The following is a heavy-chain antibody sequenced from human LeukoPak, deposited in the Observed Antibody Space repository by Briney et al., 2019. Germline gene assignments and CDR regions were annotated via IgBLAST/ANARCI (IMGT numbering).Heavy chain of an antibody. V-gene: IGHV3-66*01. CDR1: GFTVSSNH. J-gene: IGHJ4*02. Sequence: RGGSLRLSCAASGFTVSSNHMSWGRQAPGKGLEWVSVIYSGGTIYYADSVKGRFTISRDNSKNTVYLEMNSLRAEDTAVYYCARDGENHYYDYWGQGTLVSVST. CDR2: IYSGGTI. D-gene: IGHD7-27*01. CDR3: ARDGENHYYDY.